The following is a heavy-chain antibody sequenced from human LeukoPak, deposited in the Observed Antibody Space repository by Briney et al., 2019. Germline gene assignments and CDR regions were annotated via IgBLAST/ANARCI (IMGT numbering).Heavy chain of an antibody. V-gene: IGHV3-66*01. D-gene: IGHD4-11*01. CDR3: AREPGDYSNYYYYYGMDV. CDR2: IYSGGST. Sequence: GGSLRLSCAVSGFTLSDRHMDWLRQAPGKGLEWVSVIYSGGSTYYADSVKGRFTISRDNSKNTLYLQMNSLRAEDTAVYYCAREPGDYSNYYYYYGMDVWGQGTTVTVSS. J-gene: IGHJ6*02. CDR1: GFTLSDRH.